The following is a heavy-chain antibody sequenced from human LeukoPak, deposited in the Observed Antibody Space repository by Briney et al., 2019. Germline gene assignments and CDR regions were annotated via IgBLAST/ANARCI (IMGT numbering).Heavy chain of an antibody. D-gene: IGHD2-2*01. J-gene: IGHJ3*02. CDR2: ISAYNGNT. CDR1: GYTFTSFG. CDR3: ARVVVVPGDPFDI. V-gene: IGHV1-18*01. Sequence: ATVKVSCKASGYTFTSFGISWVRQAPGQGLEWMGWISAYNGNTNYAQKFQGRATMTTDTSTSTVYMELRSLRSDDTAVYYCARVVVVPGDPFDIWGQGTMVTVRS.